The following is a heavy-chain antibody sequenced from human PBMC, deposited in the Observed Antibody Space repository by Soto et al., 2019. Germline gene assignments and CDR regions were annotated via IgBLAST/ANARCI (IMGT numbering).Heavy chain of an antibody. Sequence: AGGSLRLSCAASGFTFSSYWMSWVRQAPGKGLEWVANIKQDGSEKYYVDSVKGRFTISRDNAKNSLYLQMNSLRAEDTAVYYCARDWDAAGSPLDYWGQGTLVTVSS. J-gene: IGHJ4*02. CDR1: GFTFSSYW. CDR3: ARDWDAAGSPLDY. D-gene: IGHD1-26*01. V-gene: IGHV3-7*03. CDR2: IKQDGSEK.